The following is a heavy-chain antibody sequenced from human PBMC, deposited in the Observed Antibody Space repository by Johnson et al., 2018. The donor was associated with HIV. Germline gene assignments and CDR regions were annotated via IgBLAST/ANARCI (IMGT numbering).Heavy chain of an antibody. J-gene: IGHJ3*01. V-gene: IGHV3-30*18. D-gene: IGHD3-16*01. CDR3: AKPPSMGADAFDV. CDR2: ISYDGSNK. CDR1: GFTFSSYD. Sequence: QVQLVESGGGLVKPGGSLRVSCGASGFTFSSYDMHWVRQAPGKGLEWVAVISYDGSNKYYADSVKGRFNISRDNSKNTLYLQMNSLRAEDSALYYCAKPPSMGADAFDVWGQGTMV.